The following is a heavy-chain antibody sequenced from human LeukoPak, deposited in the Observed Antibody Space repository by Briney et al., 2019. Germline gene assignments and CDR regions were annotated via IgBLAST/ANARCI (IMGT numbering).Heavy chain of an antibody. CDR3: ARLVPERFFQLNPEGYYDY. CDR1: GGSFSGYY. CDR2: INRNGNT. V-gene: IGHV4-34*01. J-gene: IGHJ4*02. D-gene: IGHD3-3*01. Sequence: SETLSLTCAVSGGSFSGYYWGWIRQPPGKGLELIGEINRNGNTDYNPSLKSRVSMSIDTSKNQFSLKLISVTAADTAVYYCARLVPERFFQLNPEGYYDYWGQGILVTVSS.